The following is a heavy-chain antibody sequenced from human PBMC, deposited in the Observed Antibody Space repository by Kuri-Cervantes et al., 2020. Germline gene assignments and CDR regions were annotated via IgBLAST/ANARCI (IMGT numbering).Heavy chain of an antibody. V-gene: IGHV4-38-2*02. J-gene: IGHJ4*02. CDR3: ARERKAVQQRQGGGFDY. D-gene: IGHD6-25*01. Sequence: SETLSLTCAVSDYSISSGYYWGWIRQPPGKGLKWIGSIYHSGSTYYNPSLKSRVSMSVDTSKNQFSLKLSSVTAVDTAVYYCARERKAVQQRQGGGFDYWGQGTLVTVSS. CDR2: IYHSGST. CDR1: DYSISSGYY.